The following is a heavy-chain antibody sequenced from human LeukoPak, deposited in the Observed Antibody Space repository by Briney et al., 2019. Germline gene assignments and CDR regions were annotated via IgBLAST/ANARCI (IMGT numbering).Heavy chain of an antibody. CDR2: INHSGST. J-gene: IGHJ6*03. CDR1: GGSFSXYY. V-gene: IGHV4-34*01. D-gene: IGHD4-17*01. Sequence: SEXXSLTCAVYGGSFSXYYWSWXRXXPGKXLEWIGEINHSGSTNYNPSLKSRVTISVDTSKNQFSLKLSSVTAADTAVYYCARLDYGDYSYYYYYMDVWGKGTTVTVSS. CDR3: ARLDYGDYSYYYYYMDV.